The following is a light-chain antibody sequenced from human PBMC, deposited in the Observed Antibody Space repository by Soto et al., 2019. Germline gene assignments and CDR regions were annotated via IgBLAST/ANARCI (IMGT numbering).Light chain of an antibody. CDR3: QKYNSYPWT. Sequence: DIQMTQSPSTLSASVGDRVIITCRASQSISSWLAWYQQKPGKAPKLLIYDVPSLESGVPSRFSGSGSGTEFTLAISSLQPDDFATYYCQKYNSYPWTCGQGTKGAIK. CDR1: QSISSW. V-gene: IGKV1-5*01. J-gene: IGKJ1*01. CDR2: DVP.